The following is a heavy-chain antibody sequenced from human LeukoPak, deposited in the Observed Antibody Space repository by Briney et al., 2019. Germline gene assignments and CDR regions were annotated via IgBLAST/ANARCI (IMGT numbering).Heavy chain of an antibody. V-gene: IGHV3-73*01. CDR1: GFTFSGSA. Sequence: GGSLRLSCAASGFTFSGSAMHWVRQASGKGLEWVGRIRSKANSYATAYAASVKGRFTISRDDSKNTAYLQMNSLKTEDTAVYYCTRHYNDYGGNWFEYWGQGTLVTVSS. CDR2: IRSKANSYAT. D-gene: IGHD4-23*01. CDR3: TRHYNDYGGNWFEY. J-gene: IGHJ4*02.